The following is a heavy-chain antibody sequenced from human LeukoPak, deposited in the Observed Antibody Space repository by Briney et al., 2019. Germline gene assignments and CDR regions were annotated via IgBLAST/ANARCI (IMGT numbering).Heavy chain of an antibody. CDR2: ISFDGTNT. CDR1: GFAFSNYG. CDR3: GRDGGRATIVRGIIIMSVGDF. Sequence: GGSLRLSCAASGFAFSNYGMHWVRQAPGQGLEWVAVISFDGTNTYYADSLKGRFTISRDNSKSTVYLQMNSLRPEDTALYYCGRDGGRATIVRGIIIMSVGDFWGQGALVTVSS. D-gene: IGHD3-10*01. J-gene: IGHJ4*02. V-gene: IGHV3-30*03.